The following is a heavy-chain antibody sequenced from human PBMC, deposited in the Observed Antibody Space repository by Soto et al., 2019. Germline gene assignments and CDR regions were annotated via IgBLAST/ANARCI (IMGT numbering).Heavy chain of an antibody. V-gene: IGHV6-1*01. J-gene: IGHJ5*02. D-gene: IGHD5-12*01. CDR2: XXXXXXXXX. CDR1: GDNVSSNTAS. CDR3: AKGDNLGPKTGYAFDP. Sequence: SQTLSLTCAISGDNVSSNTASWNWIRQSPXXXLEWLXXXXXXXXXXXXXAVSVKSRIIINPDTSNNQFSLQLNSVTPEDTAVYFCAKGDNLGPKTGYAFDPWGQGIMVTVSS.